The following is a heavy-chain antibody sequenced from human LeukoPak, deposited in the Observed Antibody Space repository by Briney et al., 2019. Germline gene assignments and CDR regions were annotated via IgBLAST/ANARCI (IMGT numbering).Heavy chain of an antibody. CDR2: ISSSSSYI. CDR1: GFTFSSYA. Sequence: GGSLRLSCAASGFTFSSYAMSWVRQAPGKGLEWVSSISSSSSYIYYADSVKGRFTISRDNAKNSLYLQMNSLRAEDTAVYYCARGGGGYSGYASSIYNWFDPWGQGTLVTVSS. J-gene: IGHJ5*02. CDR3: ARGGGGYSGYASSIYNWFDP. D-gene: IGHD5-12*01. V-gene: IGHV3-21*01.